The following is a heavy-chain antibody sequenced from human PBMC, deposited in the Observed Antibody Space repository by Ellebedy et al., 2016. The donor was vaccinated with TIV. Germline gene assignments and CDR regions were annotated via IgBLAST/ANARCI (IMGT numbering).Heavy chain of an antibody. CDR1: GGSISGSSYY. CDR3: ASPRISLVRGVSYYFDY. Sequence: SETLSLTCTVSGGSISGSSYYWGWIRQSPGKGLEWIGSIFDTGSTYYNPSLQSRVIISVDTSKNQFSLKLSSVTAADTAVYYCASPRISLVRGVSYYFDYWGQGTLVTVSS. CDR2: IFDTGST. J-gene: IGHJ4*02. D-gene: IGHD3-10*01. V-gene: IGHV4-39*01.